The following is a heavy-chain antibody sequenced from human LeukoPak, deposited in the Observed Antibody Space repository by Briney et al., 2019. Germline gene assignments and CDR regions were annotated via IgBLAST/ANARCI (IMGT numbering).Heavy chain of an antibody. CDR1: GGSFSGYY. Sequence: SETLSLTCAVYGGSFSGYYWSWIRQPPGKGLEWIGEINHSGSTNYNPSLKSRVTISVDRSKNQFSLKLSSVTAADTAVYYCARGGCSYGSYYFNYWGQGTLVTVSS. V-gene: IGHV4-34*01. CDR2: INHSGST. J-gene: IGHJ4*02. D-gene: IGHD5-18*01. CDR3: ARGGCSYGSYYFNY.